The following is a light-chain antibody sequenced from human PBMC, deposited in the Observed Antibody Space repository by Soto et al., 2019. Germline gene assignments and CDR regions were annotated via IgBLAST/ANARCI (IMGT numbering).Light chain of an antibody. Sequence: DIVMTQSPDSLAVSLGESAAINCKSSQSVLYSSNNKNYLAWYQQKPGQPPKLLIYWASTRESGVPDRFSGSGSGTDFTLTISSLQAEDVAVYYCQQYYSTPLTFGRGTKVDIK. CDR2: WAS. CDR3: QQYYSTPLT. J-gene: IGKJ4*01. V-gene: IGKV4-1*01. CDR1: QSVLYSSNNKNY.